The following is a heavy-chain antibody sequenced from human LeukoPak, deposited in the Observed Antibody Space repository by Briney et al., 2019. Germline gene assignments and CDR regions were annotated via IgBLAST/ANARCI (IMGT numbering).Heavy chain of an antibody. D-gene: IGHD3-9*01. CDR1: GFSFADYP. CDR2: IRTTAEGAKYA. J-gene: IGHJ4*02. Sequence: GGSLRLSCATSGFSFADYPMNSVRQAPGKGLEWISNIRTTAEGAKYAYYADSVKGRVTISRDDGKNTLYLHMNSLRDDGTAVYYCATDQRYAFDYWGQGTLVTVSS. CDR3: ATDQRYAFDY. V-gene: IGHV3-48*02.